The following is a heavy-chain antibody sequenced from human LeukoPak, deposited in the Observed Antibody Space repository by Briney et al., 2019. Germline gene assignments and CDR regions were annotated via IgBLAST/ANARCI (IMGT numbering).Heavy chain of an antibody. J-gene: IGHJ4*02. D-gene: IGHD2-21*01. CDR2: IYYSGST. Sequence: PSEALSLTCTVSGGSISSYYWSWLRQPPGKGLEWIGYIYYSGSTNYNPSLKSRVTISVDTSKNQFSLKLSSVTAADTAVYYCARGHIYFDYWGQGTLVTVSS. CDR1: GGSISSYY. V-gene: IGHV4-59*01. CDR3: ARGHIYFDY.